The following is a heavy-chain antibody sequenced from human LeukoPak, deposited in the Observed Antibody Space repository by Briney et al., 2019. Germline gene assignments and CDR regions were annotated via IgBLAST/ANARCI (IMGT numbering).Heavy chain of an antibody. Sequence: SETLSLTCTVSGGSISSYYWSWIRQPPGKGLEWIGYIYYSGSTNYNPSLKSRVTISVDTSKNQFSLKLSSVTAADTAVYYCAGQLPGLDAFDIWGQGTMVTVSS. CDR2: IYYSGST. D-gene: IGHD2-2*01. J-gene: IGHJ3*02. CDR3: AGQLPGLDAFDI. CDR1: GGSISSYY. V-gene: IGHV4-59*01.